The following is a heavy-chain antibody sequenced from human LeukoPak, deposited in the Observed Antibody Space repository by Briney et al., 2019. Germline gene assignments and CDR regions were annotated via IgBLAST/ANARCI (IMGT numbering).Heavy chain of an antibody. CDR1: GGSISGSSYY. V-gene: IGHV4-39*07. CDR2: IYYSGST. J-gene: IGHJ4*02. D-gene: IGHD2-15*01. Sequence: SETLSLTCTVSGGSISGSSYYWGWIRQPPGKGLEWIGSIYYSGSTYYNPSLKSRVTISVDKSKNQFSLKLSSVTAADTAVYYCATLGYCSGGSCYSNNWGQGTLVTVSS. CDR3: ATLGYCSGGSCYSNN.